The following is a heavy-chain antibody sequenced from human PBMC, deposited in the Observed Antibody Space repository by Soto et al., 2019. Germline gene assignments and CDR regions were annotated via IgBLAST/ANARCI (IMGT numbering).Heavy chain of an antibody. D-gene: IGHD3-16*01. CDR3: ASEGDRPYYYHGMDV. CDR2: ISGYNGKT. J-gene: IGHJ6*02. CDR1: GYSFTRYG. V-gene: IGHV1-18*01. Sequence: QVQLVQSGNEVKKPGASVNVSCKASGYSFTRYGISWVRQAPGQGLEWMGWISGYNGKTKYAQKLQGRVSMTTDTSXGTANMELRSLRSDETAVYDCASEGDRPYYYHGMDVWGQGTTVTVSS.